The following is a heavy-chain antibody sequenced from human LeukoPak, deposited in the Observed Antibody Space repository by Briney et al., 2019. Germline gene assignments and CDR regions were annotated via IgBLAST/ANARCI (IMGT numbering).Heavy chain of an antibody. D-gene: IGHD2-21*01. CDR1: GGSISSNSYY. J-gene: IGHJ4*02. Sequence: SQTLSLTCTVSGGSISSNSYYWGWIRQSPGKGLEWIGEIDHSGATNYNPSLKSRVTISVDTSKNQFSLKLNSVTVADTAVYYCARPLSVAVIALAYWSQGPLVTVSS. V-gene: IGHV4-39*07. CDR3: ARPLSVAVIALAY. CDR2: IDHSGAT.